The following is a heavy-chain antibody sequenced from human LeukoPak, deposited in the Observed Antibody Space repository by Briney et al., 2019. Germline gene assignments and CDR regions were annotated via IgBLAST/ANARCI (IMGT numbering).Heavy chain of an antibody. V-gene: IGHV3-23*01. D-gene: IGHD6-19*01. J-gene: IGHJ4*02. CDR2: ISGSGGST. CDR3: AKDQIAVAGVLDY. Sequence: GGSLRLSCAASGFTFSSYAMSWFRQAPGKGLEGVSAISGSGGSTYYADSVKGRFTISRDNSKNTLYLQMNSLRAEDTAVYYCAKDQIAVAGVLDYWGQGTLVTVSS. CDR1: GFTFSSYA.